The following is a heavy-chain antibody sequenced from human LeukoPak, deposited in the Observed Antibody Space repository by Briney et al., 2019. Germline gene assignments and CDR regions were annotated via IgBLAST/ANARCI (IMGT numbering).Heavy chain of an antibody. CDR1: GDFISSYY. V-gene: IGHV4-59*01. D-gene: IGHD5-18*01. CDR2: IYYSGST. CDR3: ARSGYRYGADALDI. Sequence: SETLSLTCTVSGDFISSYYWSWIRQPPGKGLEWIGYIYYSGSTNYKPSLKSRVTISVDTSKNQFSLKLSSVTAADTAVYYCARSGYRYGADALDIWGQGTMVTVSS. J-gene: IGHJ3*02.